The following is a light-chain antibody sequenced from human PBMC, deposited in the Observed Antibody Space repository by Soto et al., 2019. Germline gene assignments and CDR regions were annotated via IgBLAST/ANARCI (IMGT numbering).Light chain of an antibody. CDR1: SSNIGAGYD. V-gene: IGLV1-40*01. CDR2: GNS. Sequence: QSVLTQPPSVSGAPGQRVTISCTGSSSNIGAGYDVHWYQQLPGTAPKLIIYGNSNRPSGVPDRFSGSKSGTSASLAITGLQAEDEADYSCQSYDSSLSGSVFGGGTKLTVL. CDR3: QSYDSSLSGSV. J-gene: IGLJ2*01.